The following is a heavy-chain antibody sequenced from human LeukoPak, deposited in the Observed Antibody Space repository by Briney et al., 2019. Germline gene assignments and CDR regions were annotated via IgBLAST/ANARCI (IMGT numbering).Heavy chain of an antibody. J-gene: IGHJ6*04. CDR1: GYTFRNYG. D-gene: IGHD4-23*01. Sequence: VASVKVSCKTSGYTFRNYGSTWVRQIPGQGLEWMGWISPYNGNTNYAQKLQGRVTTTTDTSTSTAYMELRSLTSDDTAVYYCARGGVTSVVDVWGKGTTVTISS. CDR3: ARGGVTSVVDV. CDR2: ISPYNGNT. V-gene: IGHV1-18*01.